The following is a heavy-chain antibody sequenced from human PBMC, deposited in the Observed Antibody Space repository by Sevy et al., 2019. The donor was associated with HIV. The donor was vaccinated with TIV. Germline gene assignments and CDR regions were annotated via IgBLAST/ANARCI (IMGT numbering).Heavy chain of an antibody. D-gene: IGHD2-15*01. Sequence: GVSLRLSCAASGFAFSDYAMHWVRQAPGKGLEWVAAISYAGDNKYFADSVKGRFTVSKDNSKNTLYLEMNSLEAEDTAVYYCAKAHADCSGGTCYTAHYYYDMDVWGRGATVTVSS. CDR1: GFAFSDYA. CDR2: ISYAGDNK. J-gene: IGHJ6*02. CDR3: AKAHADCSGGTCYTAHYYYDMDV. V-gene: IGHV3-30*18.